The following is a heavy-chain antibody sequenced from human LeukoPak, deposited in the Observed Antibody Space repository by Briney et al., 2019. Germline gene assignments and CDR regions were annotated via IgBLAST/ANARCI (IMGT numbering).Heavy chain of an antibody. CDR2: INPGDSNT. V-gene: IGHV5-51*01. CDR3: ARRGPGSSGYSIAEYFQH. CDR1: GYSFTSYW. Sequence: GESLKISCKGSGYSFTSYWIGWVRQMPGKGLEWVGIINPGDSNTRYSPSSQGQVTISADKSISTAYLQWSSLKASDTAMYYCARRGPGSSGYSIAEYFQHWGQGTLVTVSS. J-gene: IGHJ1*01. D-gene: IGHD3-22*01.